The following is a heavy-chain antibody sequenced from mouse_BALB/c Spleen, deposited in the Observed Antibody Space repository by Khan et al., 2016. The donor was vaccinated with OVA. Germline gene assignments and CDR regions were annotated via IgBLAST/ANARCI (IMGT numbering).Heavy chain of an antibody. D-gene: IGHD2-14*01. CDR1: GYTFTSNT. J-gene: IGHJ4*01. CDR2: INPNSGYT. CDR3: ARRYSVYTMDY. V-gene: IGHV1-4*01. Sequence: QVQLQQSGAELARPGASVKMSCKASGYTFTSNTMHWVKQRPGQGLEWIGYINPNSGYTNYNQNFKGKATLTADKSSSTAYMQLSSLTSEDSAFYYSARRYSVYTMDYWGQGTSVTVSS.